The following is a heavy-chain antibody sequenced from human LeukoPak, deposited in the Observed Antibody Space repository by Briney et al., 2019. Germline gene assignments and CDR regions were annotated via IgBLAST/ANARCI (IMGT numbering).Heavy chain of an antibody. V-gene: IGHV1-58*01. CDR2: IVVGSGNT. D-gene: IGHD4-17*01. CDR1: GFTFTSSA. Sequence: SVKVSCRASGFTFTSSAVLWVRQARGQRLEWIGWIVVGSGNTNYAQKFQERVTITRDMSTSTAYMELSSLRSEDTAVYYCAAFPISGDYPFYGMDVWGQGTTVTVSS. CDR3: AAFPISGDYPFYGMDV. J-gene: IGHJ6*02.